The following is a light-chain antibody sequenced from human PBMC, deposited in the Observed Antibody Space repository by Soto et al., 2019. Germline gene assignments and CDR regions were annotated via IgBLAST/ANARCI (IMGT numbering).Light chain of an antibody. V-gene: IGKV3-15*01. CDR1: QSVSSS. J-gene: IGKJ1*01. CDR3: QQHNNWPLT. Sequence: EILMTQSPATLSVSPGERATLSCRASQSVSSSLAWYQHKPGQAPRLLIYAASTRATGVPARFSGSGSGTEFTLTISSLQSEDFAVYYCQQHNNWPLTFGQGTKVEIK. CDR2: AAS.